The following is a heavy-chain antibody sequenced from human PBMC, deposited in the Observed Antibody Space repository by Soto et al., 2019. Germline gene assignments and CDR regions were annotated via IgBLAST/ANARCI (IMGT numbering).Heavy chain of an antibody. D-gene: IGHD4-17*01. CDR1: GGSISSYY. Sequence: SETLSLTCTVSGGSISSYYWSWIRQPPGKGLEWIGYIYYTGTTNYNPSLKSRVTISVDTSKNQFSLKLSSVTTADTAVYYCTKLSWADYGGSLDSWGQGTLVTVSS. CDR2: IYYTGTT. J-gene: IGHJ5*01. CDR3: TKLSWADYGGSLDS. V-gene: IGHV4-59*01.